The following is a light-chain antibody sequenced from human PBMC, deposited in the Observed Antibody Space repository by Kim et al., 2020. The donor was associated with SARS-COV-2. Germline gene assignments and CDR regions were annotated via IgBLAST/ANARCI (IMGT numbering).Light chain of an antibody. J-gene: IGKJ2*01. CDR1: QSLLHSNGYKY. CDR2: LGS. V-gene: IGKV2-28*01. CDR3: MQALQTPYT. Sequence: DIVMTHSPLSLPVTPGEPASISCRSSQSLLHSNGYKYLDWYLQKPGQSPQLLIYLGSTRASGVPDRFSGSGSGTDFTLKISRVEAEDVGVYYCMQALQTPYTFGQGTKLEI.